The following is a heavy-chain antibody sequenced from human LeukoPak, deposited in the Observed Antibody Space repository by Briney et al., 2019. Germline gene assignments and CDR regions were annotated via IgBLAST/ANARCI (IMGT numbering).Heavy chain of an antibody. CDR3: ARLGGYGYFDY. CDR1: GGSISSYY. J-gene: IGHJ4*02. V-gene: IGHV4-59*01. Sequence: SETLSLTCTVSGGSISSYYWSWIRQPPGKGLEWIGYIYYSGSTNYNPSLKSRVTIPVDTSKSQFSLKLSSVTAVDTAVYYCARLGGYGYFDYWGQGTLVTVSS. D-gene: IGHD5-12*01. CDR2: IYYSGST.